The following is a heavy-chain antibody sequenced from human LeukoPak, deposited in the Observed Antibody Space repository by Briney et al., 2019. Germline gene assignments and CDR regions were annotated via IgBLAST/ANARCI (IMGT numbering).Heavy chain of an antibody. CDR1: GFPFSSYG. D-gene: IGHD1-26*01. V-gene: IGHV3-33*01. J-gene: IGHJ4*02. CDR2: IWYDGSNE. Sequence: PGRSLRLSCAASGFPFSSYGMHWVRQAPGRGLEWVAIIWYDGSNEYYADSVKGRFTISRDNAKNSLYLQMNSLRAEDTAVYYCARDLDEWELLPRLDYWGQGTLVTVSS. CDR3: ARDLDEWELLPRLDY.